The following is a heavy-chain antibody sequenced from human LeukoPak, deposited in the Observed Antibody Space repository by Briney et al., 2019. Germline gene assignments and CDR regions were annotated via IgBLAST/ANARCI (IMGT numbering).Heavy chain of an antibody. Sequence: SQTLSLTCTVSGGSISSGGYYWSWIRQHPGKGLEWIGYIYYSGSTYYNPSLKSRVTISVDTSKNQFSLKLSSVTAADTAVYYCARGYSGSFLVDYWGQGTLVTVSS. CDR2: IYYSGST. D-gene: IGHD1-26*01. V-gene: IGHV4-31*03. CDR3: ARGYSGSFLVDY. CDR1: GGSISSGGYY. J-gene: IGHJ4*02.